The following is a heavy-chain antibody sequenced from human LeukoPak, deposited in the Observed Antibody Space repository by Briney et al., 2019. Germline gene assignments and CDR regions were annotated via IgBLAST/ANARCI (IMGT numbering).Heavy chain of an antibody. CDR2: INPNSGGT. V-gene: IGHV1-2*06. J-gene: IGHJ4*02. D-gene: IGHD6-19*01. CDR3: ARDGSLVADSFNFDY. CDR1: GYTFTGHY. Sequence: GASVKASCKASGYTFTGHYMHWVRQAPGQGLEWMGRINPNSGGTNYAQKFQGRVTMTRDTSISTAYMELSRLRSDDTAVYYCARDGSLVADSFNFDYWGQGTLVTVSS.